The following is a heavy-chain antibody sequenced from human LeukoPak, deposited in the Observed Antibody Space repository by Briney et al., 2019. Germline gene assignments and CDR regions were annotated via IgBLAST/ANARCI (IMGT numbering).Heavy chain of an antibody. D-gene: IGHD5-12*01. V-gene: IGHV3-30*18. CDR1: GFTFSSYG. CDR3: ANADSGYDYRGVDY. CDR2: ISYDGSNK. Sequence: GRSLRLSCAASGFTFSSYGMHWVRQAPGKGLEWVAGISYDGSNKYYADSVKGRFTISRDNSKNTLYLQMNSLRAEDTAVYYCANADSGYDYRGVDYWGQGTLVTVSA. J-gene: IGHJ4*02.